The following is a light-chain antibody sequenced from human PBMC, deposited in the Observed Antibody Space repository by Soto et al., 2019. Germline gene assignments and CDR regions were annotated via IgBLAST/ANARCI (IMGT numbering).Light chain of an antibody. CDR3: LQSQQSPST. V-gene: IGKV2-28*01. Sequence: DIVMTQSPLSLPVTPGEPASISCSSSQSLLQSNGYNYLDWYLQKPGQSPQLLIYFGSYRASGVPDRFSGSGSGTDFTLKIRRVEAEDVGVYYCLQSQQSPSTFCQGTKVEI. CDR1: QSLLQSNGYNY. J-gene: IGKJ1*01. CDR2: FGS.